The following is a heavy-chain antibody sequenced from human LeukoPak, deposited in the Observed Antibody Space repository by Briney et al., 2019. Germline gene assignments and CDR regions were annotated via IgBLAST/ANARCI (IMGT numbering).Heavy chain of an antibody. CDR3: ARGEENYDSSGYYYFDY. CDR2: IGTAGDT. V-gene: IGHV3-13*01. D-gene: IGHD3-22*01. Sequence: GGSLRLSCAASGFTFSSYDMHWVRQATGKGLEWVSAIGTAGDTYYPGSVKGRFTISRENAKNSLYLQMNSLRAGDTAVYYCARGEENYDSSGYYYFDYWGQGTLVTVSS. J-gene: IGHJ4*02. CDR1: GFTFSSYD.